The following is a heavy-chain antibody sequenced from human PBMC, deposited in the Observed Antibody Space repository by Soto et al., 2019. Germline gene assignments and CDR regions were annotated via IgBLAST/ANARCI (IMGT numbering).Heavy chain of an antibody. CDR2: IYYSGST. Sequence: QLQLQESGPGLVKPSETLSLTCSISGGSMSSSSYYWGWIRQPPGKGLEWIGSIYYSGSTYYNPSLKSRVTISVDTSKNQFSLKLSSVTAADTAVYYCARIYSSGWYIAPGDYFDYWGQGTLVTVSS. CDR3: ARIYSSGWYIAPGDYFDY. J-gene: IGHJ4*02. D-gene: IGHD6-19*01. V-gene: IGHV4-39*01. CDR1: GGSMSSSSYY.